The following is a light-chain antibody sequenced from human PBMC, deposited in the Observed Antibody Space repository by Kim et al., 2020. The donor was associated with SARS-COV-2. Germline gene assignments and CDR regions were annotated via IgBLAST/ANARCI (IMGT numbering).Light chain of an antibody. Sequence: QSALTQPRSVSGSPGQSVTISCTGTSSDVGGYNYVSWYQQHPGKAPKLMIYGVSKRPSGVPDRFSGSKSGNTASLTISGLQAEDEADYYCCSYAGSYTFEVFGGGTKLTVL. J-gene: IGLJ3*02. CDR3: CSYAGSYTFEV. CDR2: GVS. V-gene: IGLV2-11*01. CDR1: SSDVGGYNY.